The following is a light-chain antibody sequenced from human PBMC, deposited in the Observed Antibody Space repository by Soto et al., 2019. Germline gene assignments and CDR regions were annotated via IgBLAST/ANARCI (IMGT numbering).Light chain of an antibody. CDR2: ATS. CDR3: LQHNTYPET. V-gene: IGKV1-17*03. CDR1: QHIGNY. Sequence: DIQMTQSPSAKSASLGDRITITCRASQHIGNYLSWFRQKPGKVPERLIYATSKLQSGVPSRFSGNRSGTEFNLTISSLQAEDFATYYCLQHNTYPETFGQGTKVDIK. J-gene: IGKJ1*01.